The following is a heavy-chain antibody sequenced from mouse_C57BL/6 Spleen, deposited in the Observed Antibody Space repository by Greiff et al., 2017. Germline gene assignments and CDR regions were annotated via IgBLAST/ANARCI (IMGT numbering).Heavy chain of an antibody. CDR1: GYTFTSYW. J-gene: IGHJ3*01. V-gene: IGHV1-55*01. D-gene: IGHD2-2*01. Sequence: QVHVKQSGAELVKPGASVKMSCKASGYTFTSYWITWVKQRPGQGLEWIGDIYPGSGSTNYNEKFKSKATLTVDTSSSTAYMQLSSLTSEDSAVYYCAHYGYDEGFAYWGQGTLVTVSA. CDR2: IYPGSGST. CDR3: AHYGYDEGFAY.